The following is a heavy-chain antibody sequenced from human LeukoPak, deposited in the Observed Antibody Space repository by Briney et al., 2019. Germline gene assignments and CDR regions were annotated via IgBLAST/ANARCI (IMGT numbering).Heavy chain of an antibody. CDR3: ARDEWVCSGGSCYPLLYYYYGMDV. CDR1: GFTFSSYA. V-gene: IGHV3-30*04. D-gene: IGHD2-15*01. Sequence: GGSLRLSCAASGFTFSSYAMHWVRQAPGKGLEWVAVTSYDGSNKYYADSVKGRFTISRDNSKNTLCLQMNSLRAEDTAVYYCARDEWVCSGGSCYPLLYYYYGMDVWGQGTTVTVSS. J-gene: IGHJ6*02. CDR2: TSYDGSNK.